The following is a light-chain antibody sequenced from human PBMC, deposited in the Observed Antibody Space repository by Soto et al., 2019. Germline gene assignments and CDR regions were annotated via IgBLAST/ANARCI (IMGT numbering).Light chain of an antibody. Sequence: EIVLTQSPGTLSLSPGERATLSCRASQSVSSSYLAWYQQKPGQAPRLLIHGASRRATGIPDRFSGSGSETDFTLTISKLEPEDLAVYYCQQYSGSFRTFGQVTNVEIK. V-gene: IGKV3-20*01. J-gene: IGKJ1*01. CDR2: GAS. CDR1: QSVSSSY. CDR3: QQYSGSFRT.